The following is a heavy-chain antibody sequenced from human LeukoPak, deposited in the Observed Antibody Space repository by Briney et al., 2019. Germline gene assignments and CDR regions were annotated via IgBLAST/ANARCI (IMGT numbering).Heavy chain of an antibody. V-gene: IGHV4-39*01. D-gene: IGHD3-3*01. CDR3: VRHEWNYYYYYVDV. J-gene: IGHJ6*03. Sequence: SETLSLTCTVSGGSISSSTHYWGWIRQPPGKGLEWIGSIYCRGSTYNNPSLKSRVTISVDTSKNQFSLKLASVTAADTAMYYCVRHEWNYYYYYVDVWGKGTTVTVSS. CDR2: IYCRGST. CDR1: GGSISSSTHY.